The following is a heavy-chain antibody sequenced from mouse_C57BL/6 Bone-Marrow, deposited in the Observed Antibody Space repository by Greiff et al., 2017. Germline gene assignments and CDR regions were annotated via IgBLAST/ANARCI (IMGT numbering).Heavy chain of an antibody. CDR3: TRDDGYPWFAY. V-gene: IGHV14-4*01. J-gene: IGHJ3*01. CDR2: IDPENGDT. Sequence: VQLQQSGAELVRPGASVKLSCTASGFNIKDDYMHWVKQRPEQGLEWIGWIDPENGDTEYASKFQGKATITADTSSNTAYLQRSSLTSEDTAVYYCTRDDGYPWFAYWGQGTLVTVSA. CDR1: GFNIKDDY. D-gene: IGHD2-3*01.